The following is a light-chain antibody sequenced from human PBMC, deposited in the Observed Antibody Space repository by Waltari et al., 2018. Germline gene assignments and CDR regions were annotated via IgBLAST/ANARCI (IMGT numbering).Light chain of an antibody. Sequence: QSVLTQPPSASGTPGQRVTISCSGSSSNIGSNTVNWYQQLPGTAPQLLIYRNKQRPSGVTDRFAGSKSGTSASLAISGLQSEDEADYYCAAWDDSLNGHVVFGGGTKLTVL. V-gene: IGLV1-44*01. CDR2: RNK. CDR1: SSNIGSNT. J-gene: IGLJ2*01. CDR3: AAWDDSLNGHVV.